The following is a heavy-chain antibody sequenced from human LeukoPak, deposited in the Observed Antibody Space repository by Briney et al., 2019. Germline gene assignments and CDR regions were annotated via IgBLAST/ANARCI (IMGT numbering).Heavy chain of an antibody. Sequence: GASVKVPCKASGYTFTSYGISWVRQAPGQGLEWMGWISAYNGNTNYAQKLQGRVTMTTDTSTSTAYMELRSLRSDDTAVYYCARDPRMGNVFRNWFDPWGQGTLVTVSP. CDR3: ARDPRMGNVFRNWFDP. J-gene: IGHJ5*02. CDR2: ISAYNGNT. CDR1: GYTFTSYG. D-gene: IGHD2-15*01. V-gene: IGHV1-18*01.